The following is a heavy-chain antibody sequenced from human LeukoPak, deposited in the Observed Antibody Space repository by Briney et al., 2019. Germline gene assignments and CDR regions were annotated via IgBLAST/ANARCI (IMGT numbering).Heavy chain of an antibody. D-gene: IGHD3-10*01. CDR2: ISYDGSNK. J-gene: IGHJ6*02. CDR3: ARHYYGSGSYYPQPPPYGMDV. Sequence: GGSLRLSCAASGFTFSSYAMHWVRQAPGKGLEWVAVISYDGSNKYYADSVKGRFTISRDNSKDTLYLQMNSLRAEDTAVYYCARHYYGSGSYYPQPPPYGMDVWGQGTTVTVSS. V-gene: IGHV3-30*04. CDR1: GFTFSSYA.